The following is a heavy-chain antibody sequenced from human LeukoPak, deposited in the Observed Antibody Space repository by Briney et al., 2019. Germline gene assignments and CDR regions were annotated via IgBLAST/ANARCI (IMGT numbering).Heavy chain of an antibody. CDR2: IKEDGSQK. D-gene: IGHD2-15*01. CDR3: ARLGYPWYYDY. Sequence: GGSLRLSCAASGFTLSRHWMSWVRQAPGKGLEWVANIKEDGSQKYYLDAVKGRFTISRDNAKNSLYLQMNSLRVEDTPVYFCARLGYPWYYDYWGQGTLATVSS. V-gene: IGHV3-7*01. J-gene: IGHJ4*02. CDR1: GFTLSRHW.